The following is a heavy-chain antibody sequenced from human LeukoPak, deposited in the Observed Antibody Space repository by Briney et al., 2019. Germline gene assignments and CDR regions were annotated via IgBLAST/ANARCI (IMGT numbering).Heavy chain of an antibody. CDR1: GDSIGSIY. CDR3: ARGGSGWYPGGYYFDY. V-gene: IGHV4-59*01. Sequence: PSETLSLSCTVSGDSIGSIYWSWIRQPPGKGLEWIGYIYYSGSTNYNPSLKSRVTISVDTSKNQFSPKLSSVTAADTAVYYCARGGSGWYPGGYYFDYWGQGTLVTVSS. J-gene: IGHJ4*02. D-gene: IGHD6-19*01. CDR2: IYYSGST.